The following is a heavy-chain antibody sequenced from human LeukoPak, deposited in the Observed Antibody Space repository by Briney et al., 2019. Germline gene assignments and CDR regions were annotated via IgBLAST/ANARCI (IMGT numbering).Heavy chain of an antibody. CDR3: SKDSSVPYGITE. J-gene: IGHJ4*02. Sequence: GGSLRLSCAASGFTFSKYAMSWVRQAPGKGLEWVSAISPSDGNTFYADSVKGRFTISRDNSKNTLSLQMNSLRAEDTALYYCSKDSSVPYGITEWGQGTLVTVSS. D-gene: IGHD4-17*01. CDR2: ISPSDGNT. V-gene: IGHV3-23*01. CDR1: GFTFSKYA.